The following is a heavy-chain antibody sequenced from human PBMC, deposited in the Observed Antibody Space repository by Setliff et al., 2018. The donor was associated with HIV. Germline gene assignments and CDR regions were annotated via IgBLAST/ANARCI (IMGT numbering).Heavy chain of an antibody. D-gene: IGHD3-22*01. J-gene: IGHJ6*03. CDR2: IIPIFGTA. V-gene: IGHV1-69*13. CDR1: GYTFINYG. CDR3: ARDDHYYNPGSGYHYYYMDV. Sequence: GASVKVSCKASGYTFINYGISWVRQAPGQGLEWMGWIIPIFGTANYAQKFQGRVTITADESTSTAYMKLSSLRSEDTAVYYCARDDHYYNPGSGYHYYYMDVWGKGTTVTVSS.